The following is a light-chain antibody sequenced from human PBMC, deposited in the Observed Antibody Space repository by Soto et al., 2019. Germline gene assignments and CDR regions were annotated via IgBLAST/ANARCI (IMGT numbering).Light chain of an antibody. CDR3: GTWDSSLSHYV. CDR1: SSDVGGYNY. CDR2: EVS. Sequence: QSVLTQPASVSGSPGQSITISCTGTSSDVGGYNYVSWYQQHPGKAPKLMIYEVSNRPSGVSNRFSGSKSGNTASLTISGLQAEDEADYYCGTWDSSLSHYVFGNGTK. J-gene: IGLJ1*01. V-gene: IGLV2-14*01.